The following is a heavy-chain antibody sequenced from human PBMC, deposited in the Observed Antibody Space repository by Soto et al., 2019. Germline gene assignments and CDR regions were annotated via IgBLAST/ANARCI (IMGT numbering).Heavy chain of an antibody. CDR1: GGSISNYY. V-gene: IGHV4-59*01. Sequence: PSETLSLTCTISGGSISNYYWSWIRQPPGKGLEWIGYIYYSGNTNYNPSLRSRVTISVDTSKNQSSLKLSSVTAADTAMYFCARTDYYDSSGSFGYWGQGTLVTVS. CDR2: IYYSGNT. J-gene: IGHJ4*02. CDR3: ARTDYYDSSGSFGY. D-gene: IGHD3-22*01.